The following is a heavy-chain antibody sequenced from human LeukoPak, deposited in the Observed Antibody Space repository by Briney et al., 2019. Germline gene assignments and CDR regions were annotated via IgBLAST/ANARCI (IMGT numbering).Heavy chain of an antibody. CDR3: ARASSGYTEDY. Sequence: SETLSLTCTVSGYSINSGYYWGWIRQPPGKGLEWLGSIYHSGSTYYNPSLKSRVTISVDTSKNQFSLKLNSVTAADTAVYYCARASSGYTEDYWGQGTLVTVSS. CDR2: IYHSGST. CDR1: GYSINSGYY. V-gene: IGHV4-38-2*02. J-gene: IGHJ4*02. D-gene: IGHD3-22*01.